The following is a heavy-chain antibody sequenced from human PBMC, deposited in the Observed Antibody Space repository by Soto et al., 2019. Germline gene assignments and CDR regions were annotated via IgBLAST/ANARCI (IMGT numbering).Heavy chain of an antibody. CDR2: IYYSGST. CDR1: GGSISSSSYY. J-gene: IGHJ4*02. CDR3: ARQGVVTATRYYFDY. Sequence: PSETLSLTCTVSGGSISSSSYYWGWIRQPPGKGLEWIGSIYYSGSTYYNPSLKSRVTISVDTSKNQFSLKLSSVTAADTAVYYCARQGVVTATRYYFDYWGQGTLVTVSS. V-gene: IGHV4-39*01. D-gene: IGHD2-21*02.